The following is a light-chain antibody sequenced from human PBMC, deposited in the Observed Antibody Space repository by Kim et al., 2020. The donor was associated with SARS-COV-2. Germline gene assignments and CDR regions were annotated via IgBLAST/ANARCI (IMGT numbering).Light chain of an antibody. CDR1: QRVSSY. V-gene: IGKV3-11*01. CDR3: QQRSNWLT. Sequence: ALSPGDRATLACRASQRVSSYLAWYQQKPGQAPRLLIYDASNRATGIPARFSGSGSGTDFTLTISNLEPEDFAVYYCQQRSNWLTFGGGTKVDIK. CDR2: DAS. J-gene: IGKJ4*01.